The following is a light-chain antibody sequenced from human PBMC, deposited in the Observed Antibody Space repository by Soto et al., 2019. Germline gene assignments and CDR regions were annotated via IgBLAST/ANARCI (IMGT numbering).Light chain of an antibody. Sequence: EIVLTQSPGTLSLSPGERATLSCRASQSVSSRYLAWYQQKPGQAPRLLIYGASSRATGIPDRFSGSGSGTAFTLTISRLEPEDFAVYYCHQYGCSLGAFTCGPDTKVYIK. J-gene: IGKJ3*01. CDR2: GAS. CDR3: HQYGCSLGAFT. V-gene: IGKV3-20*01. CDR1: QSVSSRY.